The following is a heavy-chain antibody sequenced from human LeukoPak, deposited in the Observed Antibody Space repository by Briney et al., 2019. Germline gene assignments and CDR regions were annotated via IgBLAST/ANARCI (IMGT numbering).Heavy chain of an antibody. V-gene: IGHV3-49*04. CDR2: IRRKANDGST. CDR3: TRADGDYDHHFFDY. Sequence: GGSLRLSCTGVGFNFGDYGLSWVRQAPGKGLEWIGLIRRKANDGSTEYAASVKCRFTISRDDYKAIAYLQMNGLQTEDTALYYCTRADGDYDHHFFDYWGQGTQVIVSS. CDR1: GFNFGDYG. J-gene: IGHJ4*02. D-gene: IGHD4-17*01.